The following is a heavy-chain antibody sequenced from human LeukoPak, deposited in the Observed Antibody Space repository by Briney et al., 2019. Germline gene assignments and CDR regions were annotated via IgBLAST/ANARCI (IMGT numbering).Heavy chain of an antibody. Sequence: SETLSLTCTVSGYSISSGYYWGWIRQPPGKGLEWIGSIYHSGSTNYNPSLKSRVTISVDTSKNQFSLKLSSVTAADTAVYYCARHPIRYYFDYWGQGTLVTVSS. CDR1: GYSISSGYY. CDR2: IYHSGST. CDR3: ARHPIRYYFDY. J-gene: IGHJ4*02. V-gene: IGHV4-38-2*02.